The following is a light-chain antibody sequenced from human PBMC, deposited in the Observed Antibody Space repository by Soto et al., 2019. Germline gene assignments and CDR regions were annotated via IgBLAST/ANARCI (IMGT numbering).Light chain of an antibody. CDR3: QHYNSYSEA. CDR2: KAS. CDR1: QTISSW. Sequence: DSQMTQSPSTLSGSVGDRVTITCRASQTISSWLAWYQQKPVKAPKLLIYKASTLKSGVPSRFSGSGSGTEFTLTISSLQPDDFATYYCQHYNSYSEAFGQGTKVELK. V-gene: IGKV1-5*03. J-gene: IGKJ1*01.